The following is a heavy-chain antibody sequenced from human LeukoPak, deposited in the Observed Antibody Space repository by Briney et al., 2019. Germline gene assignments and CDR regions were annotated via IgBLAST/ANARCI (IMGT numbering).Heavy chain of an antibody. J-gene: IGHJ3*02. D-gene: IGHD2-21*02. Sequence: PSQTLSLTCAVSGGSINSGGYSWRWIRQPPGRGLEWIGYIYHSGSTYYNPSLKSRVTISVDRSKNQFSLKLSSVTAADTAVYYCARGLAVVTAVDAFDIWGQGTMVTVSS. CDR2: IYHSGST. CDR3: ARGLAVVTAVDAFDI. V-gene: IGHV4-30-2*01. CDR1: GGSINSGGYS.